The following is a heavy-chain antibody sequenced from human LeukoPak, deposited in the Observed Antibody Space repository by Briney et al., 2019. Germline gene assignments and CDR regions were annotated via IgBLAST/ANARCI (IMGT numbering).Heavy chain of an antibody. D-gene: IGHD2-21*01. CDR1: GGTFSSYA. J-gene: IGHJ4*01. V-gene: IGHV1-69*13. CDR3: AKSGGPTSILFGY. CDR2: IIPIFGTA. Sequence: ASVKVSCKASGGTFSSYAISWVRQAPGQGLEWMGGIIPIFGTANYAQKFQGRVTITADESTSTAYMELSSLRSEDTAVYYCAKSGGPTSILFGYLGQGTLVTVSS.